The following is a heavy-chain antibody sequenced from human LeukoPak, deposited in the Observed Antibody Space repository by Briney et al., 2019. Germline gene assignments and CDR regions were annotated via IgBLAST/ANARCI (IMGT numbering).Heavy chain of an antibody. V-gene: IGHV4-38-2*02. D-gene: IGHD3-3*01. Sequence: PSGTLSLTCAVSGYSISSGYYWGWIRQPPGKGLEWIGSIYHSGSTYYNPSLKSRVTISVDTSKNQFSLKLSSVTATDTAVYYCARDRNYDFWSRYYSATPYYFDYWGQGTLFTVSS. CDR1: GYSISSGYY. CDR3: ARDRNYDFWSRYYSATPYYFDY. J-gene: IGHJ4*02. CDR2: IYHSGST.